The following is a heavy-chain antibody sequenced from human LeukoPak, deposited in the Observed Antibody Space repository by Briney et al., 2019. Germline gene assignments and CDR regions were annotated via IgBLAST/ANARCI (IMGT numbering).Heavy chain of an antibody. CDR3: AKSRGYYDSSGYDYYYYMDV. Sequence: GGSLRLSCAASGSTFSSYAMSWVRQAPGKGLEWVSAISGSGGSTYYADSVKGRFTISRDNSKNTLYLQMNSLRAEDTAVYYCAKSRGYYDSSGYDYYYYMDVWGKGTTVTVSS. CDR2: ISGSGGST. J-gene: IGHJ6*03. CDR1: GSTFSSYA. V-gene: IGHV3-23*01. D-gene: IGHD3-22*01.